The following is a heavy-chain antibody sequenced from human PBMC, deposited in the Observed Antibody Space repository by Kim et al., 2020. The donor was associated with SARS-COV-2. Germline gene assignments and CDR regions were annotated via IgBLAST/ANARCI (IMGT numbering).Heavy chain of an antibody. Sequence: GESLKISCKGSGYTFSSYWIGRVRQMPGKGLEWMGIIYPGDSDTRYSPSFQGQVTISADKSISTAYRQWSSLRASDTAMYYCARREYNQVYYCHLWGRGTLVTVSS. CDR1: GYTFSSYW. V-gene: IGHV5-51*01. CDR2: IYPGDSDT. J-gene: IGHJ2*01. D-gene: IGHD1-20*01. CDR3: ARREYNQVYYCHL.